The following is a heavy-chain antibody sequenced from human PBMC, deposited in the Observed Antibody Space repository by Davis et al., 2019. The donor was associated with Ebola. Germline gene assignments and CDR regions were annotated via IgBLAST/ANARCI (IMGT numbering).Heavy chain of an antibody. J-gene: IGHJ4*02. Sequence: AASVKVSCKASGGTFSSYTISWVRQAPGQGLEWMGRIIPILGIANYAQKFQGRVTITADKSTSTAYMELSSLRSEDTAVYYCARGEWDTIFGFPYYFDYWGQGTLVTVSS. V-gene: IGHV1-69*02. CDR2: IIPILGIA. D-gene: IGHD3-3*01. CDR3: ARGEWDTIFGFPYYFDY. CDR1: GGTFSSYT.